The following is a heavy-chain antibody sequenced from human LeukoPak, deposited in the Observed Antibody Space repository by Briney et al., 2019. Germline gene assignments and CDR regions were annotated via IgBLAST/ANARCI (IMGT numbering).Heavy chain of an antibody. J-gene: IGHJ4*02. CDR3: ARDRGSGSYYPAPFDY. D-gene: IGHD3-10*01. Sequence: SETLSLTCTVSGASISSYYWSWIRQPPGKGLEWIGFIYYSGSTKYNPSLKSRVTISVDTSKNQFSLKLSSVTAADTAVYYCARDRGSGSYYPAPFDYWGQGTLVTASS. CDR2: IYYSGST. CDR1: GASISSYY. V-gene: IGHV4-59*01.